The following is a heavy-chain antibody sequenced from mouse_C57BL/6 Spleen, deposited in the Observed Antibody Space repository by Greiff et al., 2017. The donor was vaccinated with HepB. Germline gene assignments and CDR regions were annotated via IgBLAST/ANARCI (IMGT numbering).Heavy chain of an antibody. CDR3: ARDLTGTRFAY. Sequence: EVQVVESGGGLVKPGGSLKLSCAASGFTFSSYAMSWVRQTPEKRLEWVATISDGGSYTYYPDNVKGRFTISRDNAKNNLYLQMSHLKSEDTAMYYCARDLTGTRFAYWGQGTLVTVSA. CDR2: ISDGGSYT. J-gene: IGHJ3*01. V-gene: IGHV5-4*01. CDR1: GFTFSSYA. D-gene: IGHD4-1*01.